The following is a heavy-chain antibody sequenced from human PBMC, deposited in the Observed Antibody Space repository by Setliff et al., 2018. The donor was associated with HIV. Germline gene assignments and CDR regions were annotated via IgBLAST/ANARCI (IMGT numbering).Heavy chain of an antibody. CDR3: ATSPRGTYYDILSGRPRGWFDP. J-gene: IGHJ5*02. CDR1: GGTFSSYA. CDR2: IIPICGTP. V-gene: IGHV1-69*13. Sequence: GASVKVSCKASGGTFSSYAITWVRQAPGQGPEWMGGIIPICGTPNYAQRFQGRVTITADESTSTAYMDLSSLTSDDTAVYYCATSPRGTYYDILSGRPRGWFDPWGQGTLVTVSS. D-gene: IGHD3-9*01.